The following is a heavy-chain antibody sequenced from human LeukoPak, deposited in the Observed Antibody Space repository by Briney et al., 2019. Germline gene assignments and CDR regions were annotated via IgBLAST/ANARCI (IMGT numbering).Heavy chain of an antibody. V-gene: IGHV4-4*07. J-gene: IGHJ3*02. Sequence: SETLSLTCTVSGGSISSYYWRWIRQPAGKGLEWIERIYTSGSTNYNPSLKSRVTMSVDTSKNQFSLKLSSVTAADTAVYYCAGFDILTGWAFDIWGQGTMVTVSS. CDR2: IYTSGST. D-gene: IGHD3-9*01. CDR3: AGFDILTGWAFDI. CDR1: GGSISSYY.